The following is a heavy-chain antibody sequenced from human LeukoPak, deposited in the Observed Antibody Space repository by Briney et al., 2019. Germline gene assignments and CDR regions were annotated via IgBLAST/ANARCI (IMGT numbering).Heavy chain of an antibody. CDR3: ARVPRPLTGTTRRAQTNFDY. CDR2: IKQDGSEK. CDR1: GFTFSSYW. D-gene: IGHD1-7*01. V-gene: IGHV3-7*01. Sequence: PGGSLRLSCAASGFTFSSYWMSWVRQAPGKGLEWVANIKQDGSEKYYVDSVKGRFTISRDNAKNSLYLQMNSLRAEDTAVYYCARVPRPLTGTTRRAQTNFDYWGQGTLVTVSS. J-gene: IGHJ4*02.